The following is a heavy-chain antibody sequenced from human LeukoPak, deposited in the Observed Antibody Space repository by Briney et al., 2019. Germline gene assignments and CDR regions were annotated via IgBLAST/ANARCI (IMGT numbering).Heavy chain of an antibody. V-gene: IGHV4-34*01. CDR1: GGSFSGYY. J-gene: IGHJ4*02. CDR3: ARGTIDEY. CDR2: INHSGST. D-gene: IGHD3-9*01. Sequence: ETSETLSLTCAVYGGSFSGYYWSWIRQPPGKGLEWIGEINHSGSTNYNPSLKSRVTISVDTSKNQFSLKLSSVTAADTAVYYCARGTIDEYWGQGTLVTVSS.